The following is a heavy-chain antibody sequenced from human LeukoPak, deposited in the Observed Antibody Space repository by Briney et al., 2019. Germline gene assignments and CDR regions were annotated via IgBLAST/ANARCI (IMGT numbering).Heavy chain of an antibody. D-gene: IGHD2-21*01. Sequence: ESGPTLVNXTQTLTLTCTFSGFSLSTSEVGVAWIPQPPGKALEWLAVFYRDDDKRYSPSLKSRLTITKDTSKNQVVLTMTNMDPVDTATYYCAHIADHVAHYWGQGTLVTVSS. V-gene: IGHV2-5*02. CDR3: AHIADHVAHY. CDR2: FYRDDDK. J-gene: IGHJ4*02. CDR1: GFSLSTSEVG.